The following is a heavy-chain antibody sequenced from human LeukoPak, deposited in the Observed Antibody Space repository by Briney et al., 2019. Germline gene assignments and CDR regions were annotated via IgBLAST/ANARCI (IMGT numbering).Heavy chain of an antibody. Sequence: ASVPVSCKASGYTFTAYGITWVRQAPGQGLEWMGWISGYNANTNYAQKLQGRVTMTTDTSTGTAYMELRSLRSDDTAVYYCARVWELDSSGFFDYWGQGTLVTVSS. V-gene: IGHV1-18*01. CDR1: GYTFTAYG. CDR3: ARVWELDSSGFFDY. D-gene: IGHD3-22*01. J-gene: IGHJ4*02. CDR2: ISGYNANT.